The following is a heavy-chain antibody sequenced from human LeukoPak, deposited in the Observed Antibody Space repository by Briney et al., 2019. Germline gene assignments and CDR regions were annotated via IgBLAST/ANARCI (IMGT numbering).Heavy chain of an antibody. J-gene: IGHJ5*02. CDR2: ISSSSSTI. CDR1: GFTFSSYS. V-gene: IGHV3-48*01. D-gene: IGHD2-2*01. CDR3: ARATSDFVVVPAAYNWFDP. Sequence: GGSLRLSRAASGFTFSSYSMNWVRQAPGKGLEWVSYISSSSSTIYYADSVKGRFTISRDNAKNSLYLQMNSLRAEDTAVYYCARATSDFVVVPAAYNWFDPWGQGTLVTVSS.